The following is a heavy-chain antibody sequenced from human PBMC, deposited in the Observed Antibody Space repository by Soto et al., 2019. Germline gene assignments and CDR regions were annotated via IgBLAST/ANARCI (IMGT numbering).Heavy chain of an antibody. D-gene: IGHD6-19*01. V-gene: IGHV3-21*01. CDR1: EFSFRSYS. Sequence: PGGSLRLCCAAPEFSFRSYSMNWAVLASGKGLEWVSSISSSSSYIYYADSAKGRFTISRDDAKNSLYLQLSSLRAEDTAVYYCARGYRSRLRTDSFDICGQATLRTLSS. CDR3: ARGYRSRLRTDSFDI. CDR2: ISSSSSYI. J-gene: IGHJ3*02.